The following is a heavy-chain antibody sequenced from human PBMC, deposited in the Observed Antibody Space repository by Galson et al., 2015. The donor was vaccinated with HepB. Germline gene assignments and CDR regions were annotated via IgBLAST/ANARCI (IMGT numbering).Heavy chain of an antibody. CDR1: GGSVSSGSYY. D-gene: IGHD3-22*01. V-gene: IGHV4-61*01. CDR2: IYYSGST. CDR3: ARVPFTDSSGYYYAFQH. J-gene: IGHJ1*01. Sequence: SETLSLTCTVSGGSVSSGSYYWSWIRQPPGKGLEWIGYIYYSGSTNYNPSLKSRVTISVDTSKNQFSLKLSSVTAADTAVYYCARVPFTDSSGYYYAFQHWGQGTLVTVSS.